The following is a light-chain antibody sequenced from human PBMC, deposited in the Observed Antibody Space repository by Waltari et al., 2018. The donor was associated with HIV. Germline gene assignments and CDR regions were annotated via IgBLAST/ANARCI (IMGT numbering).Light chain of an antibody. J-gene: IGLJ1*01. CDR2: GGTGGIVG. Sequence: QPVLTQPPSASASLGASVTLTCTLTRGSSTYTVAWNQQRPGQGARFVLRGGTGGIVGANGDRIPDRFSVLGAGLNRYLTIKNIQEEDESDYHCGADLGSGSNFVYVFGTGTKVTVL. CDR1: RGSSTYT. CDR3: GADLGSGSNFVYV. V-gene: IGLV9-49*01.